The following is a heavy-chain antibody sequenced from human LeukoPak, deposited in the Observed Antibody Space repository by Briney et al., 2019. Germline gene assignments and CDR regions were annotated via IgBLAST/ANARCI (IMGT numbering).Heavy chain of an antibody. CDR3: AKYSSSGWYRPYYFDN. J-gene: IGHJ4*02. CDR1: GFTFSSYS. CDR2: ISSSSSTI. Sequence: GGSLRLSCAASGFTFSSYSMNWVRQAPGKGLEWVSYISSSSSTIYYADSVKGRFTISRDHSKNTLYLQMNTLRAEDTAVYYCAKYSSSGWYRPYYFDNWGQGTLVTVSS. V-gene: IGHV3-48*01. D-gene: IGHD6-19*01.